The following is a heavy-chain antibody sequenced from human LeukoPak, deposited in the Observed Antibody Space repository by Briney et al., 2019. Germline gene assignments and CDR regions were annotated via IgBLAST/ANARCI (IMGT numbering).Heavy chain of an antibody. J-gene: IGHJ4*02. V-gene: IGHV3-23*01. CDR2: IGISGDGI. CDR1: GFSFNNYA. CDR3: ARGRGAHCDGDCSSRILEY. D-gene: IGHD2-21*02. Sequence: GGSLRLSCAGSGFSFNNYAMNWLRQAPGKGLEWVSIIGISGDGIYYADSVMGRFTISRDNPKNTLYLHMNSLRAEDTAVYYCARGRGAHCDGDCSSRILEYWGQGTLVAVSS.